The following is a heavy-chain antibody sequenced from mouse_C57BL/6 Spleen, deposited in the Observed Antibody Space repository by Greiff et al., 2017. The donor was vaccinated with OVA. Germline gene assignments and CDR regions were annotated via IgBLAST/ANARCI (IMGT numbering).Heavy chain of an antibody. J-gene: IGHJ2*01. CDR1: GYTFTDYE. CDR2: IDPETGGT. Sequence: QVQLQQSGAELVRPGASVTLSCKASGYTFTDYEMHWVKQTPVHGLEWIGAIDPETGGTAYNQKFKGKAILTADKSSSTAYMELRSLTSEDSAVYYCTSCRDYYGSSDWGQGTTLTVSS. V-gene: IGHV1-15*01. CDR3: TSCRDYYGSSD. D-gene: IGHD1-1*01.